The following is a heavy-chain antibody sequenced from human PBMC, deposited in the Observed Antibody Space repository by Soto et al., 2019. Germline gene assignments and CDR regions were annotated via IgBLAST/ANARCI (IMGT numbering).Heavy chain of an antibody. J-gene: IGHJ4*02. D-gene: IGHD3-10*01. Sequence: VASLKVSCKASGYTFTNYYMHWVRQAPGQGLGWMGIIYPSGGSTRNAQKCQGRVTMTRDTSTSTVYMELSSLRSEDTAVYYCARDFSGHMDYWGRGTLVTVSS. V-gene: IGHV1-46*01. CDR1: GYTFTNYY. CDR2: IYPSGGST. CDR3: ARDFSGHMDY.